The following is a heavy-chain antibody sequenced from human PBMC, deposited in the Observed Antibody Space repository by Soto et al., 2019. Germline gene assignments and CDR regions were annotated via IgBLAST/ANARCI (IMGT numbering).Heavy chain of an antibody. CDR3: AKISQWLVLFY. J-gene: IGHJ4*02. CDR2: ISGSGGST. CDR1: GFTFISYA. Sequence: GGSLRLSCAASGFTFISYAMSWGRQAPGKGLEWVSAISGSGGSTYYADSVKGRFTISRDNSKNTLYLQMNSLRAEDTAVYYCAKISQWLVLFYWGQGTLVTVSS. V-gene: IGHV3-23*01. D-gene: IGHD6-19*01.